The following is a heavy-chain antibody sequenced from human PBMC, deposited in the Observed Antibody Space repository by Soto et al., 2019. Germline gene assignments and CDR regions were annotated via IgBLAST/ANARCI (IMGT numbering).Heavy chain of an antibody. CDR2: VSGSGSGT. V-gene: IGHV3-23*01. CDR1: GFTFSTYP. Sequence: QLLQSGGGLVQSGGSLRLSCEASGFTFSTYPMTWVRKAPGKGLEWVSGVSGSGSGTYYADSVKGRFTISRDNSKNTLYLQMNSLRAEDTALYYCARETHFIDYWGQGTLVSVSA. J-gene: IGHJ4*02. CDR3: ARETHFIDY.